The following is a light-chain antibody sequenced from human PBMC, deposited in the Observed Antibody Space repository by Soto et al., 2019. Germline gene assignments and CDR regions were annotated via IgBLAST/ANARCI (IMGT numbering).Light chain of an antibody. Sequence: EIVMTQSPATLSVSPEERATLSCRASQTISSNLAWYQQKPGQAPRLLIYAASTRATSIPASFSGSGSGTEFSLTISSLQSEDFAIYYCQQYSIWPLTFGGGTKVEIK. CDR1: QTISSN. CDR2: AAS. V-gene: IGKV3-15*01. CDR3: QQYSIWPLT. J-gene: IGKJ4*01.